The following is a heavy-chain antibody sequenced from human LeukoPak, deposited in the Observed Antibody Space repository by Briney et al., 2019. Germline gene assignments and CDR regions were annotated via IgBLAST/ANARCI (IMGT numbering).Heavy chain of an antibody. Sequence: PGGSLRLSCVVSGFTFSNYAMNWVRQAPGKGLEWVSAISGSGGHTYYADSVKGRFTISRDNSKNTVFLQMNSLRAEDTAVYHCARTDPGSSWYDYMDVWGKGTTVTVSS. D-gene: IGHD6-13*01. V-gene: IGHV3-23*01. CDR2: ISGSGGHT. CDR3: ARTDPGSSWYDYMDV. J-gene: IGHJ6*03. CDR1: GFTFSNYA.